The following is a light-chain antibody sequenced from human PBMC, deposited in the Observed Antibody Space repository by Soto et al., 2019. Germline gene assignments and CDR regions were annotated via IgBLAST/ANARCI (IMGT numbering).Light chain of an antibody. CDR3: SSYAGRNNFYV. CDR2: EVS. J-gene: IGLJ1*01. CDR1: SSDVGGYNY. V-gene: IGLV2-8*01. Sequence: QSVLTQPPSASGSPGQSVTISCTGTSSDVGGYNYVSWYQQHPGKAPKLMIYEVSKRPSGVPDRFSGSKSGNTASLTVSGLQGEDESDYYCSSYAGRNNFYVFGTGTKITLL.